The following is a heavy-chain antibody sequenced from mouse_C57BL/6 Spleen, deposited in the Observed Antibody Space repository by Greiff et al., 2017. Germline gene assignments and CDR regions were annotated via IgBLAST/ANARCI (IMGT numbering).Heavy chain of an antibody. CDR2: IDPDDGDT. D-gene: IGHD1-1*01. CDR3: APYPREYYGSRSLDV. J-gene: IGHJ1*03. CDR1: GFNFKDYY. V-gene: IGHV14-1*01. Sequence: EVQLQQPGAELVRPGASVKLSCTASGFNFKDYYMPWVKQRPEQGLEWIGKIDPDDGDTDYTPKFQGKATMTADTSSNTAYLPLSSLTSEDSAVYDCAPYPREYYGSRSLDVWGTGTTVTVSS.